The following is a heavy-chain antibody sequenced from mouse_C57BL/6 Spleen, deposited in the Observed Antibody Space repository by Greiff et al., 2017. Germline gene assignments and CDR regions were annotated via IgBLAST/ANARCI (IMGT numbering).Heavy chain of an antibody. CDR1: GYTFTSYW. J-gene: IGHJ2*01. V-gene: IGHV1-55*01. Sequence: QVQLQQPGAELVKPGASVKMSCKASGYTFTSYWITWVKQRPGQGLEWIGDIYPGSGSTNYNEKFKSKDTLTVDTSSSTAYMQLSSLTSEDSAVYYCAREGDYYGSRHYFDYWGQGTTLTVSS. CDR2: IYPGSGST. D-gene: IGHD1-1*01. CDR3: AREGDYYGSRHYFDY.